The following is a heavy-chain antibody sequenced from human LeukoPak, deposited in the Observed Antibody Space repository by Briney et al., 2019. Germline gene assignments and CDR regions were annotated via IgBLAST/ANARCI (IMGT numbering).Heavy chain of an antibody. Sequence: GGSLRLSCAASGFTFSTYNMNWVRQAPGKGLEWVSSITSSSSYTFYADSVKGRFTISRDNAKNSLYLQMNSLRAEDTAVYYCAGSGSIPIFFDYWGQGTLVTASS. D-gene: IGHD3-10*01. V-gene: IGHV3-21*01. CDR2: ITSSSSYT. J-gene: IGHJ4*02. CDR1: GFTFSTYN. CDR3: AGSGSIPIFFDY.